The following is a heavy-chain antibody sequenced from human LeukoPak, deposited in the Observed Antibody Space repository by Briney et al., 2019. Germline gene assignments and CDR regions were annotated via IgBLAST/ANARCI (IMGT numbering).Heavy chain of an antibody. D-gene: IGHD5-18*01. Sequence: GGSLRLSCAASGITFSRNAMTWFRQAPGKGLEWVSAISGSGDTTYYADSVKGRFTISRDNSKNTLNMQMNSLRAEDTAVYYCAMFTAMIYWYFDLWGRGTLVTVSS. J-gene: IGHJ2*01. CDR2: ISGSGDTT. CDR3: AMFTAMIYWYFDL. V-gene: IGHV3-23*01. CDR1: GITFSRNA.